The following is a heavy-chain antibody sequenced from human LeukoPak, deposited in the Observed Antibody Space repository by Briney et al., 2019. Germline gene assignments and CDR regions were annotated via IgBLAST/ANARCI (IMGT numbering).Heavy chain of an antibody. CDR1: GFTFSSYG. CDR3: AKDLEGLPSANFDY. Sequence: AGGSLRLSCAASGFTFSSYGMHWVRQAPGKGLEWVAVMSYDGGNKYYADSVKGRFTISRDNSKNTPYLQMNSLRAEDTAVYYCAKDLEGLPSANFDYWGQGTLVTVSS. D-gene: IGHD2-2*01. V-gene: IGHV3-30*18. CDR2: MSYDGGNK. J-gene: IGHJ4*02.